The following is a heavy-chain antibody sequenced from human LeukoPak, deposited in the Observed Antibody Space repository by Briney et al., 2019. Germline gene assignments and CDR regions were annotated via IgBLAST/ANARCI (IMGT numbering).Heavy chain of an antibody. J-gene: IGHJ1*01. D-gene: IGHD3-9*01. CDR3: ARGNVLTGYHKYFQH. Sequence: SVKVSCKASGGTFSSYAISWVRQAPGQGLEWMGGIIPIFGTANYAQKFQGRVTITADESTTTAYMELSSLRSEDTAVYYCARGNVLTGYHKYFQHWGQGTLVTVSS. CDR2: IIPIFGTA. V-gene: IGHV1-69*01. CDR1: GGTFSSYA.